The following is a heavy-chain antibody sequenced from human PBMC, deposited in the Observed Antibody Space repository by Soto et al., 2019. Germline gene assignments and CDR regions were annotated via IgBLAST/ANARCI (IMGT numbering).Heavy chain of an antibody. Sequence: QVQLQESGPGLVKPSETLSLTCTVSGGSVNSGSYYWSWIRQPPGKGLEWIGHNSYSGSTKYNPSLKSRVTISVDTSKNQFSLKLNSVTAADTAVYYCARAYYGSGDLDYWGQGTLVTVSS. J-gene: IGHJ4*02. CDR3: ARAYYGSGDLDY. CDR2: NSYSGST. V-gene: IGHV4-61*01. CDR1: GGSVNSGSYY. D-gene: IGHD3-10*01.